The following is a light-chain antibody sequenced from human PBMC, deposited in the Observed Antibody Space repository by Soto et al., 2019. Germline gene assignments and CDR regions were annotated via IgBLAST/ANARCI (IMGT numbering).Light chain of an antibody. V-gene: IGLV2-14*01. CDR1: SSDVGYYDY. CDR3: SSYTTSSTWV. J-gene: IGLJ3*02. CDR2: EVS. Sequence: QSALTQPASVSGSPGQSITISCTGTSSDVGYYDYVSWYQQHPGKAPKLMICEVSNRPSGVSHRFSGSKSGNTASLTISGLQAEDEADYYCSSYTTSSTWVFGGGTKLTVL.